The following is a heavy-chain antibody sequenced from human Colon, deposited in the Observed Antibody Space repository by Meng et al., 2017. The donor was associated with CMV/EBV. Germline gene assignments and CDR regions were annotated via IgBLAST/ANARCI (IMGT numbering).Heavy chain of an antibody. CDR2: ISYDGSNK. D-gene: IGHD4-17*01. CDR1: GFTFSSYA. Sequence: SGFTFSSYAMPWVRQAPGKGLEWVAVISYDGSNKYYADSVKGRFTISRDNSKNTLYLQMNSLRAEDTAVYYCARANYGDSQCYFDYWGQGTPVTVSS. CDR3: ARANYGDSQCYFDY. J-gene: IGHJ4*02. V-gene: IGHV3-30*04.